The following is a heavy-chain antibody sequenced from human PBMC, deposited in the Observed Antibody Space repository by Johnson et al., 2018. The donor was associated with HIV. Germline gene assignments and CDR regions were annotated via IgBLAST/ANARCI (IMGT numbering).Heavy chain of an antibody. Sequence: QVQLVESGGGVVQPGRSLRLSCAASGFTFSSYAMHWVRQAPGKGLERVAFIRYDGSNKYYADFVKGRFTISSDNSRNTVFLQMSNLRTEETAVYYCARDAFWGLGTPGAFDIWGQGTMVTVSS. D-gene: IGHD3-16*01. V-gene: IGHV3-30*02. CDR2: IRYDGSNK. CDR3: ARDAFWGLGTPGAFDI. J-gene: IGHJ3*02. CDR1: GFTFSSYA.